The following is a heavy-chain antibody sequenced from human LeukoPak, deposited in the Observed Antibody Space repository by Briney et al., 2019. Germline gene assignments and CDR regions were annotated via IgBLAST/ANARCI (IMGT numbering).Heavy chain of an antibody. CDR3: AKGIVVVPAAIGLSWFDP. V-gene: IGHV1-46*01. J-gene: IGHJ5*02. CDR2: INPGGGST. Sequence: ASVKVSCKASGYTFTSYYMHWVRQAPGRGLEWMGIINPGGGSTSYAQKFQGRVTMTRDTSTSTVYMELSSLRSEDTAVYYCAKGIVVVPAAIGLSWFDPWGQGTPVTVSS. CDR1: GYTFTSYY. D-gene: IGHD2-2*02.